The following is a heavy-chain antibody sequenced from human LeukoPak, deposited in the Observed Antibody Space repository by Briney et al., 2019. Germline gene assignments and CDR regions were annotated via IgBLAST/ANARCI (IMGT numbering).Heavy chain of an antibody. CDR3: ARLSHYGPLDY. D-gene: IGHD3-10*01. V-gene: IGHV3-9*01. Sequence: GGSLRLSCAASGFTFDDYAMHWVRQAPGKGLEWVSGISWNSGSIGYADSVKGRFTISRDNAKNSLYLQMNSLRAEDTAVYYCARLSHYGPLDYWGQGTLVTVSS. CDR1: GFTFDDYA. J-gene: IGHJ4*02. CDR2: ISWNSGSI.